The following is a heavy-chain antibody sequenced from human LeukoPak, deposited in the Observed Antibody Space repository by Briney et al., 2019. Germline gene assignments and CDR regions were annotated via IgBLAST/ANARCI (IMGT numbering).Heavy chain of an antibody. J-gene: IGHJ6*03. CDR3: ARGGVGSSWLGYYYYMDV. CDR2: IIPIFGTA. V-gene: IGHV1-69*05. Sequence: ASVKVSCKASRGTFSSYAISWVRQAPGQGLEWMGGIIPIFGTANYAQKFQGRVTITTDESTSTAYMELSSLRSEDTAVYYCARGGVGSSWLGYYYYMDVWGKGTTVTVSS. CDR1: RGTFSSYA. D-gene: IGHD6-6*01.